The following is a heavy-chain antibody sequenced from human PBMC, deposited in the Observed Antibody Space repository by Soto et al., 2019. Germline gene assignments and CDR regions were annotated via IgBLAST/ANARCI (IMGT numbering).Heavy chain of an antibody. J-gene: IGHJ3*02. CDR2: IKQDGTEK. V-gene: IGHV3-7*01. CDR3: ARGDTPMITGMDSFDI. D-gene: IGHD5-18*01. CDR1: GLTFSRYW. Sequence: PRGSLRLSCAASGLTFSRYWMNWVRQAPGKGLEWVANIKQDGTEKNYVDSVKGRFTISRDNARNSLYLQMDSLRAEDTAVYFFARGDTPMITGMDSFDIWGQGTMVTVS.